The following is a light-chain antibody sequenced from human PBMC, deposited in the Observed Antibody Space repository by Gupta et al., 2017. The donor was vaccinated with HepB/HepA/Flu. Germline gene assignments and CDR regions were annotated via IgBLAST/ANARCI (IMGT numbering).Light chain of an antibody. CDR3: GAWDDSLKVPV. Sequence: HSVLTQPPSASGTPGQRVTISWSGSSPNIGSNTVNCYQQLPGTAPKLLIYSKNQRHSGVPDRFSGSKSGTYASLVISGLQSEEEADDYCGAWDDSLKVPVFGGGTKLTVL. V-gene: IGLV1-44*01. CDR1: SPNIGSNT. J-gene: IGLJ2*01. CDR2: SKN.